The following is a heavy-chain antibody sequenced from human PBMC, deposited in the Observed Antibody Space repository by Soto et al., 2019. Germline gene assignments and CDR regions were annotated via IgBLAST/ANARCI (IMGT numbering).Heavy chain of an antibody. Sequence: QVQLVQSGAEEKKPGASVKGSCKASGYTFSSYAIHWVRQAPGQGLEWMGWINAGNGNTKYSQKFQGRVTITRDTSASTAYMELNSLRSEDTAVYYCARVDVTYWGQGTLVTVSS. J-gene: IGHJ4*02. CDR1: GYTFSSYA. CDR3: ARVDVTY. D-gene: IGHD2-21*02. CDR2: INAGNGNT. V-gene: IGHV1-3*05.